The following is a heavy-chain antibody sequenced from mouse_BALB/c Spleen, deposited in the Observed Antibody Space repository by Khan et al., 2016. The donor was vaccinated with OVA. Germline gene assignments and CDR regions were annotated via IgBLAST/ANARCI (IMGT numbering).Heavy chain of an antibody. CDR2: ISPGRGDT. J-gene: IGHJ3*01. CDR1: GYTFTDYY. Sequence: QVQLKQSGAELARPGASVKLSYKASGYTFTDYYINWVKQRTGQGLEWLGEISPGRGDTYYNERFKGKATLTADNSSSTAYMQISSQTSEASAVYYCARMNYCGYTLANWGQGTLVTVSS. V-gene: IGHV1-77*01. D-gene: IGHD1-2*01. CDR3: ARMNYCGYTLAN.